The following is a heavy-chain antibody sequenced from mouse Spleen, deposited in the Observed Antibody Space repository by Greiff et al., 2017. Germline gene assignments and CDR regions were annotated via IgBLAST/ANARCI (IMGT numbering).Heavy chain of an antibody. V-gene: IGHV1-72*01. CDR3: ARSRSPIIYWYFDV. CDR1: GYTFTSYR. J-gene: IGHJ1*01. Sequence: VQLQQPGAELVKPGASVPLSCKAPGYTFTSYRMPWVKQRPGRGLEWTGRIDPNRRGTTYNEKFKSKATLTVDQPSSTAYMQLSSLTSEDSAVYYCARSRSPIIYWYFDVWGAGTTVTVSS. D-gene: IGHD6-5*01. CDR2: IDPNRRGT.